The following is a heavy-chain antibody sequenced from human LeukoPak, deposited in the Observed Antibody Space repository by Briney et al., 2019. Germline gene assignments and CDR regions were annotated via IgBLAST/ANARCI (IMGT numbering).Heavy chain of an antibody. V-gene: IGHV1-2*02. CDR3: ARDGEVGFGESQIPYFDY. Sequence: ASVKVSCKASGYTFTGYYMHWMRQAPGQGLEWMGWINPHSGGTNYAQKFQGRVTMTRDTSITTAYMELSSLRSEDTAVYYCARDGEVGFGESQIPYFDYWGQGTLVTVSS. J-gene: IGHJ4*02. CDR2: INPHSGGT. CDR1: GYTFTGYY. D-gene: IGHD3-10*01.